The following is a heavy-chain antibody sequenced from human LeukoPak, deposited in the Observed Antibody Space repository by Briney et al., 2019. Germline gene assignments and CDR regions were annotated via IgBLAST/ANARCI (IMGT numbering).Heavy chain of an antibody. CDR2: ISSSGRTR. V-gene: IGHV3-48*03. CDR1: GFTFSSYE. CDR3: ARDLGYCSGGSCYSGD. D-gene: IGHD2-15*01. J-gene: IGHJ4*02. Sequence: GGSLRLSCAASGFTFSSYEMNWVRQAPGKGLEWVSYISSSGRTRYYTDSVKGRFTISRDNAKNSLYLQMNSLRVEDTAVYYCARDLGYCSGGSCYSGDWGQGTLVTVSS.